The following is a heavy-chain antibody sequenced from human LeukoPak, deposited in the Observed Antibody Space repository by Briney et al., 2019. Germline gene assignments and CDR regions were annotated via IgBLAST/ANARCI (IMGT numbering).Heavy chain of an antibody. J-gene: IGHJ3*02. V-gene: IGHV4-39*07. Sequence: SETLSLTCTVSGGSISNSSYYWGWIRQPPGKGLEWIGSIYYSGHPHYNPSLKSRVTISVDASKNQFSMKLSSVTAADTAVYYCARVLAGGYCSGGSGPTAAFDIGGQGKMVTVSS. D-gene: IGHD2-15*01. CDR1: GGSISNSSYY. CDR2: IYYSGHP. CDR3: ARVLAGGYCSGGSGPTAAFDI.